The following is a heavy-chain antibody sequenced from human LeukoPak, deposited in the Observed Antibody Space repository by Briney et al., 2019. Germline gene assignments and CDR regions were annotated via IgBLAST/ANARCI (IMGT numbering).Heavy chain of an antibody. CDR1: GGSISSSSYY. Sequence: QPSETLSLTCTVSGGSISSSSYYWGWIRQPPGKGLEWIGSIYYSGSTYYNPSLKSRVTISVDTSKKQFSLKLNSVTAADTAVYYCARANYYDTSGYSRGAFDIWGQGTMVTVSS. CDR3: ARANYYDTSGYSRGAFDI. D-gene: IGHD3-22*01. J-gene: IGHJ3*02. V-gene: IGHV4-39*07. CDR2: IYYSGST.